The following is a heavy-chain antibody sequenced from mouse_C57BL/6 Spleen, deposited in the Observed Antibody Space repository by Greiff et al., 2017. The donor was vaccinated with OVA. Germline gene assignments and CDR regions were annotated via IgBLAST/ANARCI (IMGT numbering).Heavy chain of an antibody. CDR1: GYTFTDYE. J-gene: IGHJ2*01. D-gene: IGHD2-3*01. CDR2: IDPETGGT. Sequence: QVQLQQSGAELVRPGASVTLSCKASGYTFTDYEMHWVKQTPVHGLEWIGAIDPETGGTAYNQKFKGKAILTADKSSSTAYIELRSLTSEDSAVYYCTRSGGYYVYFDYWGQGTTLTVSS. V-gene: IGHV1-15*01. CDR3: TRSGGYYVYFDY.